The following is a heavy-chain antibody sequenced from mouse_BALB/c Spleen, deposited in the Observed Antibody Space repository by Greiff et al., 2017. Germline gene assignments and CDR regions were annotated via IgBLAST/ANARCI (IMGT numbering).Heavy chain of an antibody. J-gene: IGHJ4*01. Sequence: QVHVKQSGAELVRPGVSVKISCKGSGYTFTDYAMHWVKQSHAKSLEWMGVISTYYGDASYNQKFKGKATMTVDKSSSTAYMELARLTSEDSAIYYCARGENYYAMDYWGQGTSVTVSS. CDR2: ISTYYGDA. V-gene: IGHV1S137*01. CDR1: GYTFTDYA. CDR3: ARGENYYAMDY.